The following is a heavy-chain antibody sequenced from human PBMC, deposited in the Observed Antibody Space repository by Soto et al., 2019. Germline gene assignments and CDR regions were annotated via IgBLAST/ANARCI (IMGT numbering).Heavy chain of an antibody. J-gene: IGHJ5*02. CDR2: IQHTGGT. Sequence: QVQLQESGPGLVKPSQTLSLTCSVSGDSVGSSDDYWSWIRQPPGKDLEWIGYIQHTGGTYFNPSLRSRLSMSLAPSRTHFSLQLTSVTAADTAVYYWARGGGLLWLPAFDPWGQGTLVTVSS. D-gene: IGHD3-16*01. CDR3: ARGGGLLWLPAFDP. V-gene: IGHV4-30-4*01. CDR1: GDSVGSSDDY.